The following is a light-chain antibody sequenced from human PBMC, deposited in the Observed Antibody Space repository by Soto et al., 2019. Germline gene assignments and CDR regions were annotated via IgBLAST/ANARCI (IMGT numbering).Light chain of an antibody. CDR1: SSDVGGYNY. Sequence: QSALTQPPSASGSPGQSVAISCTGTSSDVGGYNYVSWYQQHPGKAPRLMIYEVNKRPSGVPDRFSGSKSGNTASLTVSGLQPEDEADYYCSPYAGSNSLGVLGGGTKVTVL. J-gene: IGLJ2*01. V-gene: IGLV2-8*01. CDR3: SPYAGSNSLGV. CDR2: EVN.